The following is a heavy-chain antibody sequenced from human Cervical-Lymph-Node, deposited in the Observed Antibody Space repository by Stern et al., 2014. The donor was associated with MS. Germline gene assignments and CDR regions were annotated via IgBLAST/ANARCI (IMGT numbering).Heavy chain of an antibody. J-gene: IGHJ4*02. V-gene: IGHV1-2*06. CDR1: GYTFTGYY. D-gene: IGHD1-14*01. CDR3: ARGEGYRTHFDY. Sequence: QVQLVQSGAEVKKPGASVKVSCKASGYTFTGYYMHWVRQAPGQGLEWMGRINPNSGGTNYPGKVTMTRETAVNTAHQQLDRLRSDDPAVYYCARGEGYRTHFDYWGQGTLVTVSS. CDR2: INPNSGGT.